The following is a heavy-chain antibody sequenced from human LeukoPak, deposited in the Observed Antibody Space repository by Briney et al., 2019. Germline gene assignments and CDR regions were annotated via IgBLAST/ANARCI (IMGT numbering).Heavy chain of an antibody. CDR1: GYTFTSYD. D-gene: IGHD3-22*01. CDR3: AVLQRDDSSGYYTTKAYFQH. Sequence: ASVKVSCKASGYTFTSYDINWVRQATGQGLEWMGWMNPNSGNTGYAQKFQGRVTMTRNTSISTAYMELSSLRSEDTAVYYCAVLQRDDSSGYYTTKAYFQHWGQGTLVTASS. V-gene: IGHV1-8*01. J-gene: IGHJ1*01. CDR2: MNPNSGNT.